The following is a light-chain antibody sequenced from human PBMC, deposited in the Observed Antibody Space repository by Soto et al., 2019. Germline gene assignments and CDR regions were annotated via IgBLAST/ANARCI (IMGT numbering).Light chain of an antibody. CDR2: AAS. CDR1: QGISSY. J-gene: IGKJ3*01. V-gene: IGKV1-9*01. CDR3: QQLNSYLFT. Sequence: TQLTQSPSSLSASVGDRVTITCRASQGISSYLAWYQQKPGKAPKLLIYAASTLQSGVPSRFSGSGSGTDFTLTISSLQPEDFATYYCQQLNSYLFTFGPGTKVDIK.